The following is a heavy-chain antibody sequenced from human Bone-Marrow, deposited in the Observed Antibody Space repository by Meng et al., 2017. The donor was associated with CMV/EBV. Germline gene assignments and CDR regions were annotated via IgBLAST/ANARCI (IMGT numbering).Heavy chain of an antibody. CDR2: INPNSGGT. CDR3: ARDRALERRGQPDY. D-gene: IGHD1-1*01. V-gene: IGHV1-2*02. J-gene: IGHJ4*02. Sequence: ASVKVSCKASGYTFTGYYMHWVRQAPGQGLEWMGWINPNSGGTNYAQKFQGRVTMTRDTSISTAYMELSRLRSDDTAVYYCARDRALERRGQPDYWGQRTLVTVSS. CDR1: GYTFTGYY.